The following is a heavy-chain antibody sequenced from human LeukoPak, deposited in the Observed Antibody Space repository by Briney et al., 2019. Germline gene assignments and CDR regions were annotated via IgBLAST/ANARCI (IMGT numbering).Heavy chain of an antibody. D-gene: IGHD3-10*01. V-gene: IGHV3-23*01. CDR3: AKEEGWGITMVRGVISGYFDY. Sequence: GGSLRLSCAASGSTFNNYAMSWVRQAPGKGLEWVSAISGSGGSTYYADSVKGRFTISRDNSKNTLYLQMNSLRAEDTAVYYCAKEEGWGITMVRGVISGYFDYWGQGTLVTVSS. J-gene: IGHJ4*02. CDR2: ISGSGGST. CDR1: GSTFNNYA.